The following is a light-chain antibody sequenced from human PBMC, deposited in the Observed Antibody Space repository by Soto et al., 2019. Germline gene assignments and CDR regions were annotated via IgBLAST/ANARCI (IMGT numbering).Light chain of an antibody. CDR2: DVS. Sequence: QSVLTQPASVSGSPGQSITISCTGTSSDVGGYNYVSWYQQHPGKAPKLMIYDVSNRPSGVSNRFSGSKSGNTAPLTISGLQAEDEADYYCSSYTSSSTSGFGGGTKLTVL. J-gene: IGLJ2*01. CDR1: SSDVGGYNY. V-gene: IGLV2-14*01. CDR3: SSYTSSSTSG.